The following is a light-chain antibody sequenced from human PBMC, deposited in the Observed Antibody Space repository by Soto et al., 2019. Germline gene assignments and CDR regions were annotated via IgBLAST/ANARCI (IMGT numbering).Light chain of an antibody. J-gene: IGKJ2*01. CDR1: QSTSTY. CDR2: AAS. V-gene: IGKV1-39*01. Sequence: DIPMTQSPSSLSASVGDRIAITCRASQSTSTYLNWYQQKPGKAPKLLVYAASNLQSGVPSRFSGSGSGTDFTLTISSLQPDDFATYYCQQSYSTPYTFGQGTKLEIK. CDR3: QQSYSTPYT.